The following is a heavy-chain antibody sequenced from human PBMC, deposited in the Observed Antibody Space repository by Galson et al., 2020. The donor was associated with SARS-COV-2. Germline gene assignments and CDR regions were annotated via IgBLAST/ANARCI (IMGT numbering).Heavy chain of an antibody. D-gene: IGHD2-21*01. CDR2: ISSSSGYI. J-gene: IGHJ6*02. V-gene: IGHV3-21*01. Sequence: GGSLRLSCAASGFTVSSYSMNWVRQAPGKGLEWVSSISSSSGYIYYADSVKGRLTIPRDNAKNSLYLQMNSLRAEDTAVYYCASLPAVDGGERYYYGRGDGGQGTAVTVSS. CDR3: ASLPAVDGGERYYYGRGD. CDR1: GFTVSSYS.